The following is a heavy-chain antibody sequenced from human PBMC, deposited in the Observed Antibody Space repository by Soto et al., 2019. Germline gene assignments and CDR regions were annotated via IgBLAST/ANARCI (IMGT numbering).Heavy chain of an antibody. Sequence: SETLSLTCTVSGGSISIYYWSWIRQPPGKGLEWIGYIYYSGSTNYNPSLKSRVTISVDTSKNQFSLKLSSVTAADTAVYYCARGLYGYCDYWGQGTLVTVSS. CDR1: GGSISIYY. J-gene: IGHJ4*02. CDR2: IYYSGST. D-gene: IGHD2-8*01. CDR3: ARGLYGYCDY. V-gene: IGHV4-59*01.